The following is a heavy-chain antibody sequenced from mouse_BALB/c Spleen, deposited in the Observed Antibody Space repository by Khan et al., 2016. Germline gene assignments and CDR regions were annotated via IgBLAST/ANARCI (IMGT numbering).Heavy chain of an antibody. Sequence: VQLQQPGAELVKPGASVKLSCTASGFNIKDTYMHWVKQRPEQSLEWIGRIDPANGNTKYDPKFQGKATITADTSSNTAYLQLSSLTSEDTAVYYSASDVGFAYWGQGALVTVSA. CDR3: ASDVGFAY. CDR2: IDPANGNT. CDR1: GFNIKDTY. V-gene: IGHV14-3*02. J-gene: IGHJ3*01.